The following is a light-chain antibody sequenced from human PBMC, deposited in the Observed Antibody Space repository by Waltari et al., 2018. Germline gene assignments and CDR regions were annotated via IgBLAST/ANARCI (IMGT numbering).Light chain of an antibody. CDR2: WES. CDR1: QSITNW. J-gene: IGKJ1*01. Sequence: DIQMTQSPSTLSASVGDRVTITCRASQSITNWLAWSQQKPGKAPKLLLLWESNLESGVPSRFSGSGSGTEFTLTISSLQPXXXATYYCQQYDNYWTFGQGTKVEIK. CDR3: QQYDNYWT. V-gene: IGKV1-5*03.